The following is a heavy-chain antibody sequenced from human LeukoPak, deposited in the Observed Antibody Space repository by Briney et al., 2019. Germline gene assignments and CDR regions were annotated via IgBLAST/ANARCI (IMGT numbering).Heavy chain of an antibody. V-gene: IGHV1-18*04. CDR3: ARMGDSGDEGESDY. CDR1: GYTFTSYG. Sequence: VASVKVSCKASGYTFTSYGISWVRQAPGQGLEWTGWISAYNGNTNYAQKLQGRVTMTTDTSTSTAYMELRSLRSDDTAVYYCARMGDSGDEGESDYWGQGTLVTVSS. D-gene: IGHD5-12*01. CDR2: ISAYNGNT. J-gene: IGHJ4*02.